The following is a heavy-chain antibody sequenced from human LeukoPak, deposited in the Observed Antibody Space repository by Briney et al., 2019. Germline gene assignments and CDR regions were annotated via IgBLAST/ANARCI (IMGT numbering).Heavy chain of an antibody. CDR2: IGASGGTT. D-gene: IGHD6-19*01. CDR3: AKDLEAVAGTIVNDY. CDR1: GFTFSKYA. Sequence: GGSLRLSCAVSGFTFSKYAMNWVRQGPGKGLEWVSGIGASGGTTYYADSVQGRFTISRDNSKNTLYLQLNRLRAEYTGVYCCAKDLEAVAGTIVNDYWGQGTLVTVSS. J-gene: IGHJ4*02. V-gene: IGHV3-23*01.